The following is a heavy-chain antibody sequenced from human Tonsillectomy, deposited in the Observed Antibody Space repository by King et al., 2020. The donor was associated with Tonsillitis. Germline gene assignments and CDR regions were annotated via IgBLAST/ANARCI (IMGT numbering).Heavy chain of an antibody. Sequence: QLQLVQSGAEVKKPGSSVKVSCKASGGTFATSGINWVRQAPGQGLEWMGSLIPILRTPNYAQKFQGRLTMTADDSTGTAYMELGSLRSDDTAVYYCARDLGVDTGLDYWGQGTLVTVSS. CDR1: GGTFATSG. CDR3: ARDLGVDTGLDY. J-gene: IGHJ4*02. CDR2: LIPILRTP. V-gene: IGHV1-69*11. D-gene: IGHD5-18*01.